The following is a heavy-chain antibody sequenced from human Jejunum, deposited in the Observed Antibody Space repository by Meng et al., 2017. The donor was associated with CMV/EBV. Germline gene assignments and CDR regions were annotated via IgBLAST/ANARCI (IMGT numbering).Heavy chain of an antibody. CDR2: INPSRGST. CDR1: GYTFTSYY. J-gene: IGHJ5*02. D-gene: IGHD2-15*01. V-gene: IGHV1-46*01. CDR3: VTDHRSDGSSYSLDP. Sequence: QVQLVQSGAEVKKPGASVKLPCKASGYTFTSYYMHWVRQAPGQGLEWMGLINPSRGSTNYPQKFQGRVTMTRDTSTSTVYMEVTSLRFDDTAVYYCVTDHRSDGSSYSLDPWGQGTLVTVSS.